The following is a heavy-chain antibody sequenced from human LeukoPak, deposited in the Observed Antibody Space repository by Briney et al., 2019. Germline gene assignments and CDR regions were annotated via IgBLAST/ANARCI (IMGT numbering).Heavy chain of an antibody. CDR2: IYYSGNA. CDR1: GGSISGYY. D-gene: IGHD3/OR15-3a*01. CDR3: ANVDRDF. J-gene: IGHJ4*02. V-gene: IGHV4-59*01. Sequence: PSETLSLTCTVSGGSISGYYWSWIRQPPGKGLEWIGYIYYSGNANYNPSLKSRVTMSVDTSKNQFSLELSFVTAADTAVYYCANVDRDFWGQGTLVTVSS.